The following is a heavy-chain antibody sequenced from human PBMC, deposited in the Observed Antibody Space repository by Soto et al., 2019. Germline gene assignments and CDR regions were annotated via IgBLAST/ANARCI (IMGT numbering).Heavy chain of an antibody. V-gene: IGHV4-34*01. Sequence: QVQLQQWGAGLLKPSETLSLTCAAYGGSFSGYYWSWIRQPPGKGLEWIGDINHSGSTNYNPSLKSRVTISVDTSKNQFSLKLSSVTAADTAVYYCARSRVSGGRRCCSDIWGQGTMVTVSS. CDR2: INHSGST. D-gene: IGHD1-26*01. J-gene: IGHJ3*02. CDR1: GGSFSGYY. CDR3: ARSRVSGGRRCCSDI.